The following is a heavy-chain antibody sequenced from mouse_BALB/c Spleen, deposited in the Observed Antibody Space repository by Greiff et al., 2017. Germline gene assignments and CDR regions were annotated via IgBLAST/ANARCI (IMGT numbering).Heavy chain of an antibody. J-gene: IGHJ3*01. V-gene: IGHV1-54*01. CDR3: ARSGGRYDYDERAWFAY. Sequence: QVQLKQSGAELVRPGTSVKVSCKASGYAFTNYLIEWVKQRPGQGLEWIGVINPGSGGTNYNEKFKGKATLTADKSSSTAYMQLSSLTSDDSAVYFCARSGGRYDYDERAWFAYWGQGTLVTVSA. CDR1: GYAFTNYL. D-gene: IGHD2-4*01. CDR2: INPGSGGT.